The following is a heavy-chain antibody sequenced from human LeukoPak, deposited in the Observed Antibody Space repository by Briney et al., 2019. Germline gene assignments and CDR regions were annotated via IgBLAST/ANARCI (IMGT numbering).Heavy chain of an antibody. CDR3: AIEQWELKY. J-gene: IGHJ4*02. V-gene: IGHV3-48*03. Sequence: GGSLRLSCAASGFTFSSYEMNWVRQAPGKGLEWVSYISSSGSTIYYADSVKGRSTISRDNAKNSLYLQMNSLRAEDTAVYYCAIEQWELKYWGQGNLVTVSS. D-gene: IGHD1-26*01. CDR1: GFTFSSYE. CDR2: ISSSGSTI.